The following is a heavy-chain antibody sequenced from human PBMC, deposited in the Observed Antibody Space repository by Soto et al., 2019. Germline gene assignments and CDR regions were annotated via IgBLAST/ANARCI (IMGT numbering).Heavy chain of an antibody. CDR3: ARVKWLYNYYYYAMDV. J-gene: IGHJ6*02. CDR1: GYSFTSYA. V-gene: IGHV1-18*01. D-gene: IGHD2-15*01. Sequence: QVQLVQSGPEVKKPGASVKVSCKTSGYSFTSYAITWVRQAPGQGLEWMGWISPYNDDSNYAQTFQGRVTMTTDTSSRKAHMELRSLRSDDSAVYYCARVKWLYNYYYYAMDVWGHGTTVTVS. CDR2: ISPYNDDS.